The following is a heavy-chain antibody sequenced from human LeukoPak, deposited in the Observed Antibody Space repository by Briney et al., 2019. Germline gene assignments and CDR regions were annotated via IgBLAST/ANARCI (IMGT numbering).Heavy chain of an antibody. Sequence: GGSLRLSCTASGFTFSTYGMHWVRQAPGKGLEGVAFIRYDGSNKYYADSVKGRFTFSRDNSKNKLLLQMNSRRAEDTAVYYCAKPNCNYDFWSGLDVWGKGTTVTVSS. V-gene: IGHV3-30*02. J-gene: IGHJ6*04. CDR1: GFTFSTYG. D-gene: IGHD3-3*01. CDR2: IRYDGSNK. CDR3: AKPNCNYDFWSGLDV.